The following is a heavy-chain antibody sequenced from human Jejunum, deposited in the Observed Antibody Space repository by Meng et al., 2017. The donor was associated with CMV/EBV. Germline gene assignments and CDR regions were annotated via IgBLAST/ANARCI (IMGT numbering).Heavy chain of an antibody. D-gene: IGHD1-26*01. CDR2: ISAYNGNT. Sequence: LGQFGGGVKKAGASLKVSCKASGYTFTNYGITWVRQAPGQGLEWMGWISAYNGNTNYAQTLQGRVTMATDTSTSTAYMELRSLRSDDTAVYYCARVEVGITSGDYWGQGTLVTVSS. J-gene: IGHJ4*02. CDR3: ARVEVGITSGDY. CDR1: GYTFTNYG. V-gene: IGHV1-18*01.